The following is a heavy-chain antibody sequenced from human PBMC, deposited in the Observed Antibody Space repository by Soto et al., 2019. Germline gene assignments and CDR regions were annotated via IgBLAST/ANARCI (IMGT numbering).Heavy chain of an antibody. V-gene: IGHV1-18*01. CDR1: GYTFTSYH. Sequence: QVKLVQTGAEVKKPGASVKVSCKASGYTFTSYHITWVRQAPGQGREWMGRISAYNGNTNYAQTLQGRVTMTTDTATSTAYMELRSLRSDDTSVYYCARDSPPPREWGQGTLVTVSS. CDR3: ARDSPPPRE. CDR2: ISAYNGNT. J-gene: IGHJ4*02.